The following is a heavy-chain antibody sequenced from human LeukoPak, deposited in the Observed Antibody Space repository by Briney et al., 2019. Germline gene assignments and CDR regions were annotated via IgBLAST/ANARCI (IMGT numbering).Heavy chain of an antibody. CDR1: GLSFTNAW. D-gene: IGHD3-3*01. V-gene: IGHV3-15*01. CDR2: IKIKSDDETT. Sequence: GGSLRLSCEASGLSFTNAWMSWVRQAPGKGLEWVGRIKIKSDDETTDYAAPVRGRFTASRDDSKNTVYLQMNGLKTEDTAVYYCTTDHRTISGVVTPDYWGQGTLVTVSS. J-gene: IGHJ4*02. CDR3: TTDHRTISGVVTPDY.